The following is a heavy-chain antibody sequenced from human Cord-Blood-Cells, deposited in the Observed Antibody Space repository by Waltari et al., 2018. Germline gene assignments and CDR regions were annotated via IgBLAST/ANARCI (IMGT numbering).Heavy chain of an antibody. CDR2: IGGSGGST. V-gene: IGHV3-23*01. CDR1: GFTFSSYA. J-gene: IGHJ4*02. Sequence: EVQLLESGGGLVQPGGSLRLSCAASGFTFSSYAMSWVRQVPGKGLEWGSAIGGSGGSTSYADSVKGRFTISRDNAKNTLYLQMNSLRAEDTAVYYCAKWMAITIFGVVSDYWGQGTLVTVSS. CDR3: AKWMAITIFGVVSDY. D-gene: IGHD3-3*01.